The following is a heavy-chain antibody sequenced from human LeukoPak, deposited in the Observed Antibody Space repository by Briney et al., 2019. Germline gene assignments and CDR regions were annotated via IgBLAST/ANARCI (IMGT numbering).Heavy chain of an antibody. CDR1: GYTFTSYG. J-gene: IGHJ4*02. CDR3: SRDGGLY. Sequence: ASVKVSCKASGYTFTSYGISWMRQAPGQGLEWVGWISTYNGNTDYPQKLQGRVTLTTDTSTSTAYMELRSLRSDDTAVYYCSRDGGLYWGQGTLVTVSS. V-gene: IGHV1-18*01. CDR2: ISTYNGNT. D-gene: IGHD3-16*01.